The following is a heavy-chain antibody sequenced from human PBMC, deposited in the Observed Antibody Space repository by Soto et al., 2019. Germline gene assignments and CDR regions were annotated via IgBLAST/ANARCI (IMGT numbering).Heavy chain of an antibody. CDR3: ATSMVRGVIDFQH. Sequence: EVQLVESGGGLVQPGGSLRLSCAASGFTFSSYEMNWVRQAPGKGLEWVSYISSSGSTIYYADSVKGRFTISRDNAKNSLYLQMNSLRAEDTAVYYCATSMVRGVIDFQHWGQGTLVTVSS. V-gene: IGHV3-48*03. J-gene: IGHJ1*01. D-gene: IGHD3-10*01. CDR1: GFTFSSYE. CDR2: ISSSGSTI.